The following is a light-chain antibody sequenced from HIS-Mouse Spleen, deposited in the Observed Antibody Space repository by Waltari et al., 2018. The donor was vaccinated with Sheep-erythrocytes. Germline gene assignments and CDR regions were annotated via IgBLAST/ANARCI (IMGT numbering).Light chain of an antibody. CDR2: EVS. Sequence: QSALTQPPSASGSPGQSVTISCTGTSSDVGGYNSVSWYQQHPGKAPQLMIYEVSKRPSGVPDRFSGSKSGNTASLTISGLQAEDEADYYCCSYAGSYNHVFATGTKVTVL. CDR3: CSYAGSYNHV. J-gene: IGLJ1*01. V-gene: IGLV2-8*01. CDR1: SSDVGGYNS.